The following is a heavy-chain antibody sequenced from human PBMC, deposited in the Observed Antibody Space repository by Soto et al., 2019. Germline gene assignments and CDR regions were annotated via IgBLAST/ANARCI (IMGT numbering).Heavy chain of an antibody. J-gene: IGHJ2*01. CDR3: ANPRSYGLYWYLDL. CDR2: ISYDGSNI. V-gene: IGHV3-30*18. CDR1: GFTFSSYG. D-gene: IGHD4-17*01. Sequence: QVQLVESGGGVVHPGRSLRLSCAASGFTFSSYGMHWVRQAPGKGLEGVAVISYDGSNIYYADSVKGRFPISRDNSKNTLYLQMNSLRAADMVVYYCANPRSYGLYWYLDLWGRGTLVTVSS.